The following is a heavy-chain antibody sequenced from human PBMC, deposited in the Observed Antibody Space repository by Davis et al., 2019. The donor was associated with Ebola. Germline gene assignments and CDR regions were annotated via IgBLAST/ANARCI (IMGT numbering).Heavy chain of an antibody. V-gene: IGHV3-64D*06. J-gene: IGHJ4*02. CDR2: ISTNGGST. D-gene: IGHD5-18*01. CDR3: VKDKWSRDYSHGPFEY. CDR1: GFSLSYYA. Sequence: GESLKISCSASGFSLSYYAMHWVRQAPGKGLELVSSISTNGGSTDYADSVKGRFTISRDNSRNTLFLQMSTLKPEDTAVYYCVKDKWSRDYSHGPFEYWGQGTLVTVSS.